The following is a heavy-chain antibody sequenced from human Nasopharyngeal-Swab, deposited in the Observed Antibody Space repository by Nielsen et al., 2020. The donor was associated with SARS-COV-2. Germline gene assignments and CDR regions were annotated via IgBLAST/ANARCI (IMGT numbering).Heavy chain of an antibody. CDR2: INPSGGRT. Sequence: WVRQAPGQGLEWMGAINPSGGRTAYARKFQGRVTMTRDTSTSTVYMELSSLRSDDTAVYYCARDLEAAASYYYFYMDVWGKGTTVTVSS. CDR3: ARDLEAAASYYYFYMDV. V-gene: IGHV1-46*01. D-gene: IGHD2-15*01. J-gene: IGHJ6*03.